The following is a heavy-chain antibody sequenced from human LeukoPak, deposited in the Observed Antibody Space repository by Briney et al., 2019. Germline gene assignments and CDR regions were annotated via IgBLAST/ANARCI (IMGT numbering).Heavy chain of an antibody. D-gene: IGHD4-11*01. CDR3: ARQPTTGIYTWFDP. Sequence: SETLSLTCAVYGGSFTKHQWSWIRQPPGKGLEWIGAINDGGSTNYNPSLKSRVTISVDTSKNQFSLRLSSMTAADTAVYYCARQPTTGIYTWFDPWGQGTLVTVSS. V-gene: IGHV4-34*01. CDR2: INDGGST. CDR1: GGSFTKHQ. J-gene: IGHJ5*02.